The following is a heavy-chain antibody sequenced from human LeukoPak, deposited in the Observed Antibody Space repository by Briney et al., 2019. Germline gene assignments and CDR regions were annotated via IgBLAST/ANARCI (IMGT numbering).Heavy chain of an antibody. Sequence: GGSLRLSCAASGFTFSSYAMHWVRQAPGKGLEWVAVISYDGSNKYYADSVKGRFTISRDNSKNTLFLQMNSLRAEDTAVYYCARSNYYDSRSWGFDIWGQGTMVTVSS. CDR3: ARSNYYDSRSWGFDI. V-gene: IGHV3-30*04. CDR1: GFTFSSYA. CDR2: ISYDGSNK. J-gene: IGHJ3*02. D-gene: IGHD3-22*01.